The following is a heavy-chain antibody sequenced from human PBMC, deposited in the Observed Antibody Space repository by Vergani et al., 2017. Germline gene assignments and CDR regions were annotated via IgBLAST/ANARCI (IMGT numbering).Heavy chain of an antibody. CDR3: ARGDVDTAMGFAFDY. J-gene: IGHJ4*02. V-gene: IGHV3-13*01. D-gene: IGHD5-18*01. Sequence: SLLLSFSSSFFPFLLSSLPWVRQAPGPVLAWVSAIGTAGDTYYPGSVKGRFTISRENAKNSLYLQMNSLRAGDTAVYYCARGDVDTAMGFAFDYWGQGTLVTVSS. CDR2: IGTAGDT. CDR1: FFPFLLSS.